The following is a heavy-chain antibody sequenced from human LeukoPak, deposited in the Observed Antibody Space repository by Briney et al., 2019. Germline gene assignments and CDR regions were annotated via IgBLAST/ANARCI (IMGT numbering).Heavy chain of an antibody. Sequence: KPSETLSLTCAGYGVSFSGYYWSWIRQPPGKGLEWIGEINHSGSTNYNPSLTSGVTISVDTSKNQFSLKLSSVTAADTAVYYCARGGVPIFGAVIPSNWFDPWGQGTLVTVSS. D-gene: IGHD3-3*01. CDR3: ARGGVPIFGAVIPSNWFDP. V-gene: IGHV4-34*01. CDR1: GVSFSGYY. J-gene: IGHJ5*02. CDR2: INHSGST.